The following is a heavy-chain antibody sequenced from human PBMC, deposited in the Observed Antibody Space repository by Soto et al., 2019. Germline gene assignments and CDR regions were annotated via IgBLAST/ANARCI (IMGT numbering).Heavy chain of an antibody. CDR1: GFTFSSYG. J-gene: IGHJ6*03. CDR3: AKVGGDYVNYYYYMDA. V-gene: IGHV3-30*18. CDR2: ISYDGSNK. Sequence: QVQLVESGGGVVQPGRSLRLSCAASGFTFSSYGMHWVRQAPGKGLEWVAVISYDGSNKYYADSVKGRFTISRDNSKNTLYLQMNSLRSEDTAVYYCAKVGGDYVNYYYYMDAWGKGTTVTVSS. D-gene: IGHD4-17*01.